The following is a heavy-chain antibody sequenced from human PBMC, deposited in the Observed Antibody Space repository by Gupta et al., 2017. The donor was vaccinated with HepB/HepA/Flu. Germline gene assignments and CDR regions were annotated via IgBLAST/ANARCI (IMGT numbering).Heavy chain of an antibody. V-gene: IGHV3-21*01. D-gene: IGHD6-6*01. J-gene: IGHJ6*02. CDR1: GFTFSSSS. Sequence: EVQLVESGGGLVKPGGSLRLSCAASGFTFSSSSMNWVRKAPRKGLEWVSSISSSSSYIYYADSVKGRFTISRDNAKNSLYLQMNSLRAEDTAVYYCARDIDRIAALPSETSYYYYGMDVWGQGTTVTVSS. CDR2: ISSSSSYI. CDR3: ARDIDRIAALPSETSYYYYGMDV.